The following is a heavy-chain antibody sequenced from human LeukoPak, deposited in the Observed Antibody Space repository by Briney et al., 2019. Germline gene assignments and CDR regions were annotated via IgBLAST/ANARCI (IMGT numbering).Heavy chain of an antibody. CDR2: IYHSGST. J-gene: IGHJ4*02. D-gene: IGHD4-17*01. Sequence: SQTLSLTCAVSGGSISSGIYSWNWIRQPPEKGLEWIGYIYHSGSTYYNPSLKSRVTILVDRSKNQFPLKLSSVTAADTAVYYCARDNGDYPYYFDFWGQGTLVTVSS. CDR1: GGSISSGIYS. CDR3: ARDNGDYPYYFDF. V-gene: IGHV4-30-2*01.